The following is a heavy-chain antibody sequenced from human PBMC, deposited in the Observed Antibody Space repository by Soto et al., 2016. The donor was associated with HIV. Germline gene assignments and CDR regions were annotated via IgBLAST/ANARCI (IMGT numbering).Heavy chain of an antibody. Sequence: QLLESGGALVQPGGSLRLSCTASGFTFNNYAMSWVRQAPGKGLEWVSTISGSGDSTYCADSVKGRFTISRDNSKNTLYVQMDSLRAEDTAVYYCAKVWWLRLGAFDIWGQGTMVTVS. CDR3: AKVWWLRLGAFDI. J-gene: IGHJ3*02. D-gene: IGHD5-12*01. CDR1: GFTFNNYA. CDR2: ISGSGDST. V-gene: IGHV3-23*01.